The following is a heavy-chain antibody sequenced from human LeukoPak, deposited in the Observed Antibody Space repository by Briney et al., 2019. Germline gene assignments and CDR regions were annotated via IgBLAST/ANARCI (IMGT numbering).Heavy chain of an antibody. CDR3: ARRDYDILTGYLYYFDC. CDR1: GYSFTSYW. CDR2: IYPGDSDT. D-gene: IGHD3-9*01. Sequence: GESLKISCKGSGYSFTSYWIGWVRQLPGKGLEWMGIIYPGDSDTRYSPSFQGQVTISADKSISTAYLQWSSLKASDTAMYYCARRDYDILTGYLYYFDCWGQGTLVTVSS. V-gene: IGHV5-51*01. J-gene: IGHJ4*02.